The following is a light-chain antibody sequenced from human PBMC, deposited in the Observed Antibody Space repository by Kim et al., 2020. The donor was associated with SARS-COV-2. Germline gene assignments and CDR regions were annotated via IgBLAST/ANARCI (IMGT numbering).Light chain of an antibody. CDR1: SLRSYY. Sequence: VALGQTVRITCQGDSLRSYYATWYQHKPGQAPILVIYGKNNRPSGTPDRFSGSSSGNTASLTITGTQAGDEADYYCNSRDSNDNVVFGGGTKLTVL. CDR2: GKN. V-gene: IGLV3-19*01. J-gene: IGLJ2*01. CDR3: NSRDSNDNVV.